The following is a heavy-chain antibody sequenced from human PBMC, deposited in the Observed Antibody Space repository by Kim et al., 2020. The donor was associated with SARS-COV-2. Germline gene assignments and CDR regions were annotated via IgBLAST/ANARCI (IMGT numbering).Heavy chain of an antibody. CDR2: INTNTGNP. Sequence: ASVKVSCKASGYTFTSYAMNWVRQAPGQGLEWMGWINTNTGNPTYAQGFTGRFVFSLDTSVSTAYLQISSLKAEDTAVYYCARGGGSIYYYYYGMDVWGQGTTVTVSS. V-gene: IGHV7-4-1*02. CDR3: ARGGGSIYYYYYGMDV. CDR1: GYTFTSYA. J-gene: IGHJ6*02. D-gene: IGHD2-15*01.